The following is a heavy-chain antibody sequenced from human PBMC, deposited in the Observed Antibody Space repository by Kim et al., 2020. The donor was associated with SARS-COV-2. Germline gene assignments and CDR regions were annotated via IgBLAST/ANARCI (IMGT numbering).Heavy chain of an antibody. V-gene: IGHV1-69*01. D-gene: IGHD1-1*01. Sequence: APKFQGRVTITADESTSTAYMELSSLRSEDTAVYYCARRFLEAWNGGFDYWGQGTLVTVSS. J-gene: IGHJ4*02. CDR3: ARRFLEAWNGGFDY.